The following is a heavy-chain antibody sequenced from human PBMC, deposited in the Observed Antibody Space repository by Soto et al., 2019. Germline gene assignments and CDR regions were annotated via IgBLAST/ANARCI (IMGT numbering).Heavy chain of an antibody. CDR1: GFTFSSYG. CDR2: IWYDGSNK. Sequence: QVQLVESGGGVVQPGRSLRLSCAASGFTFSSYGMHWVRQAPGKRLEWVAVIWYDGSNKYYADSVKGRFTISRDNSKNTLYLQMNSLRAEDTAVYYCARDYYGSSSPLWGQGTLVTVSS. CDR3: ARDYYGSSSPL. D-gene: IGHD6-6*01. J-gene: IGHJ4*02. V-gene: IGHV3-33*01.